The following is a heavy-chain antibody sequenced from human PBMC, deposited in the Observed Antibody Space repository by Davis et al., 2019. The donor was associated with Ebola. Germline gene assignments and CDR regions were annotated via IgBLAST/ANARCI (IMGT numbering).Heavy chain of an antibody. D-gene: IGHD1-20*01. CDR3: TVYNWRYWFDP. CDR2: INPNSGGT. J-gene: IGHJ5*02. Sequence: ASVKVSCKASGYTFTNYYMHWVRQAPGQGLEWMGRINPNSGGTNYAQKFQGRVTMTRDTAISTAYMELSGLRSDDTAVYYCTVYNWRYWFDPWGQGTLVTVSA. V-gene: IGHV1-2*06. CDR1: GYTFTNYY.